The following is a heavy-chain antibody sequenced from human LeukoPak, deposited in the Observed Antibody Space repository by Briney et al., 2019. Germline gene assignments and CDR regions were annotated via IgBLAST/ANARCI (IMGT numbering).Heavy chain of an antibody. Sequence: PSHTLSLTCAVSGGSISSGGYSWSWIRQPPGKGLEWIGCIYHSGSTYYNPSLKSRVTISVDRSKNQFSLKLSSVTAADTAVYYCARGRDSSGYYHAFDIWGQGTMVTVSS. CDR1: GGSISSGGYS. D-gene: IGHD3-22*01. J-gene: IGHJ3*02. CDR2: IYHSGST. V-gene: IGHV4-30-2*01. CDR3: ARGRDSSGYYHAFDI.